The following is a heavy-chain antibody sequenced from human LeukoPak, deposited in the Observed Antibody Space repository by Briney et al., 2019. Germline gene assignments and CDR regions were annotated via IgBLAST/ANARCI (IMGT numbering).Heavy chain of an antibody. CDR1: GFIFSNSA. D-gene: IGHD6-6*01. CDR3: SVHPGYSSWTAHRGILDY. J-gene: IGHJ4*02. Sequence: SVKVSCKASGFIFSNSAVQWVRQARGQRLEWIGWIVVDSGHTNYAQKFQERVTITRDMSTSTAFMELSGLRPEDTAVYYCSVHPGYSSWTAHRGILDYWGQGVLVTVSS. CDR2: IVVDSGHT. V-gene: IGHV1-58*01.